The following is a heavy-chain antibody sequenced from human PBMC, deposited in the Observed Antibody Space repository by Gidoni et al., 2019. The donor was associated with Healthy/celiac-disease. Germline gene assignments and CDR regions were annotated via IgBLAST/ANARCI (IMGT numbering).Heavy chain of an antibody. CDR2: IYYSGST. D-gene: IGHD1-26*01. J-gene: IGHJ4*02. CDR1: GGSISSYY. CDR3: ARVRELHAIDY. V-gene: IGHV4-59*01. Sequence: QVQLQESGPGLVKPSETLSLTCTVSGGSISSYYWSWIRQPPGKGLEWIGYIYYSGSTNYNPSLKSRVTISVDTSKNQFSLKLSSVTAADTAVYYCARVRELHAIDYWGQGTLVTVSS.